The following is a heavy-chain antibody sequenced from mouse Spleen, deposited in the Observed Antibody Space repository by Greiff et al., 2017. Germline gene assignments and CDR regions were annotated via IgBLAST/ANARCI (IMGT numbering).Heavy chain of an antibody. J-gene: IGHJ3*01. CDR1: GYTFTDYE. CDR2: IDPETGGT. D-gene: IGHD6-1*01. CDR3: TSEGPLPSFAY. Sequence: QVQLKESGAELVRPGASVTLSCKASGYTFTDYEMHWVKQTPVHGLEWIGAIDPETGGTAYNQKFKGKAILTADKSSSTAYMELRSLTSEDSAVYYCTSEGPLPSFAYWGQGTLVTVSA. V-gene: IGHV1-15*01.